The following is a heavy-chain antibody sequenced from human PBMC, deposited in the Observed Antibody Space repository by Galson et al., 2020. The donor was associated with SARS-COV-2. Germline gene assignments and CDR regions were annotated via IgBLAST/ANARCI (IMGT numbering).Heavy chain of an antibody. CDR3: AHTPSGYDYVWGSYFDY. CDR2: IYWNDDE. CDR1: GFSLSTSGVA. J-gene: IGHJ4*02. Sequence: SGPTLVKPAQPLTLTCTFSGFSLSTSGVAVGWIRQPPGKALEWLALIYWNDDELYSPSLKSRLTITKDTSQNQVILTMTNMDPVDTATYYCAHTPSGYDYVWGSYFDYWGQGTLVTVSS. V-gene: IGHV2-5*01. D-gene: IGHD3-16*01.